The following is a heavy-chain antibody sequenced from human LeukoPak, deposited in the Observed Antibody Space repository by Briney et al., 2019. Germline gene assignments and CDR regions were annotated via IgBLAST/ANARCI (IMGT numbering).Heavy chain of an antibody. V-gene: IGHV4-34*01. CDR2: INHSGST. CDR1: GVSFSGYY. Sequence: SETLSLTCAVYGVSFSGYYWSWLRQPPGKGLEWVGEINHSGSTNYNPSLKSRVNMSVETSKNQFSLKLRYVNAADTAVYYCARDFVVVPDLYYYGMDVWGQGTTVTVSS. D-gene: IGHD2-2*01. J-gene: IGHJ6*02. CDR3: ARDFVVVPDLYYYGMDV.